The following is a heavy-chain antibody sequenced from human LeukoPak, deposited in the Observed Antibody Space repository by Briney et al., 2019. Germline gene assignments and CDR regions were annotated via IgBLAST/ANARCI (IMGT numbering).Heavy chain of an antibody. J-gene: IGHJ5*02. V-gene: IGHV3-23*01. CDR3: AKDVLIYSSSSNWFDP. Sequence: GGSLRLSCAASGFTFSSYAMSWVRQAPGKGLEWVSAISGSGGSTYYADSVKGRFTISRDNSKNTLYLQMNSLRAEDTAVYYCAKDVLIYSSSSNWFDPWGQGTLVTVSS. D-gene: IGHD6-13*01. CDR2: ISGSGGST. CDR1: GFTFSSYA.